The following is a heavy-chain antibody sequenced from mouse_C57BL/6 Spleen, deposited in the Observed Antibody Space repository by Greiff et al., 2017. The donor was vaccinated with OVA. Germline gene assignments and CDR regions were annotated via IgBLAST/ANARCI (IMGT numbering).Heavy chain of an antibody. CDR1: GYTFTSYW. J-gene: IGHJ3*01. CDR2: IHPNSGST. Sequence: QVQLQQPGAELVKPGASVKLSCKASGYTFTSYWMHWVKQRPGKGLEWIGMIHPNSGSTNYNEKFKSKATLTVDKSSSTAYMQLSSLTSEDSAVYYCASSANWDSWLAYWGQGTLVTVSA. D-gene: IGHD4-1*01. CDR3: ASSANWDSWLAY. V-gene: IGHV1-64*01.